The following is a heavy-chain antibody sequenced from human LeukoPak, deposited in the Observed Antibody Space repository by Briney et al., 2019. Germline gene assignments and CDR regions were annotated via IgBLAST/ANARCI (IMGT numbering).Heavy chain of an antibody. Sequence: ASVKVSCKASGYTFTGYYTHWVRQAPGQGLEWMGWINPNSGGTNYAQKFQGRVTMTRDTSISTAYMGLSRLRSDDTAVYYCARDSHAGFRRGYYQFDYWGQGTLVTVSS. CDR2: INPNSGGT. V-gene: IGHV1-2*02. CDR1: GYTFTGYY. D-gene: IGHD3-3*01. J-gene: IGHJ4*02. CDR3: ARDSHAGFRRGYYQFDY.